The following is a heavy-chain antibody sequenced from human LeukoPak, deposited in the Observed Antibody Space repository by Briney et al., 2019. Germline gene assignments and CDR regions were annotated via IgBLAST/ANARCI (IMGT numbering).Heavy chain of an antibody. J-gene: IGHJ3*02. CDR3: ARDSGYPRAHGFDI. D-gene: IGHD3-22*01. CDR2: LSTSGAAT. CDR1: GFTFSSFS. V-gene: IGHV3-21*01. Sequence: GGSLRLSCAASGFTFSSFSMNWVRQAPGKGLEWVSTLSTSGAATYYADSVKGRFTISRDNDKNSLYLQMNSLGAEDTAVYYCARDSGYPRAHGFDIWGQGTMVTVSS.